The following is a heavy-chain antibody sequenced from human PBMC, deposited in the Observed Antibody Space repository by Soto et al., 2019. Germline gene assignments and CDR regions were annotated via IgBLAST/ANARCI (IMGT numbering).Heavy chain of an antibody. Sequence: GSLRLSCAASGFTFSSYAMHWVRQAPGKGLEWVAVISYDGSNKYYADSVKGRFTISRDNSKNTLYLQMNSLRAEDTAVYYCAANWNYGPVDYWGQGTLVTVSS. CDR2: ISYDGSNK. J-gene: IGHJ4*02. V-gene: IGHV3-30-3*01. CDR3: AANWNYGPVDY. CDR1: GFTFSSYA. D-gene: IGHD1-7*01.